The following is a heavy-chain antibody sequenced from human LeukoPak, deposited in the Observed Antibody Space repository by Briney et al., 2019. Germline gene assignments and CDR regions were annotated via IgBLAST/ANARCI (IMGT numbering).Heavy chain of an antibody. CDR1: GFTFSSYA. CDR2: ISGTGGST. V-gene: IGHV3-23*01. J-gene: IGHJ4*02. D-gene: IGHD2-15*01. Sequence: SGGSLRLSCAASGFTFSSYAMSWVRQAPGKGLEWVSAISGTGGSTYNADSVKGRFTISRDNSKNTLYLQMNSLRAEDTAVYYCARALPQLIVVVVAATQRPIDYWGQGTLVTVSS. CDR3: ARALPQLIVVVVAATQRPIDY.